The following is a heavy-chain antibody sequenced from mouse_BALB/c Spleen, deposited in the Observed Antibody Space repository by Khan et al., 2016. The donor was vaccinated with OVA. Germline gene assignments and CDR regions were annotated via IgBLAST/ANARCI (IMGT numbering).Heavy chain of an antibody. CDR3: ARNFRSAVYFYY. CDR2: IYPYNDDT. V-gene: IGHV1S136*01. J-gene: IGHJ2*01. CDR1: GYTFTSYV. D-gene: IGHD2-14*01. Sequence: VQLQQSGPELVKPGASVKMSCKASGYTFTSYVIHWVKQRPGQGLEWIGYIYPYNDDTKYNEKFKGKATLTSDKSSSTAYMDLSSLTSEDSSVYYCARNFRSAVYFYYWAQGTTLTVSS.